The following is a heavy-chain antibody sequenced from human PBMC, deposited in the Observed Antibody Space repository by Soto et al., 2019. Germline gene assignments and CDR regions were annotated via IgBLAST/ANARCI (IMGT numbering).Heavy chain of an antibody. CDR2: IYWDDDK. CDR1: GFSLSTGGVG. J-gene: IGHJ6*02. CDR3: AHSRCGGDCLQSYSSHYYYGMDV. D-gene: IGHD2-21*02. V-gene: IGHV2-5*02. Sequence: QITLKESGPSLVKPTQTLTLTCTFSGFSLSTGGVGVGWIRQPPGKALEWLALIYWDDDKRYSPSLRSRLTVTQDTSKNQVGLTMTNQAPVDTATYYCAHSRCGGDCLQSYSSHYYYGMDVWGQGTTVTVSS.